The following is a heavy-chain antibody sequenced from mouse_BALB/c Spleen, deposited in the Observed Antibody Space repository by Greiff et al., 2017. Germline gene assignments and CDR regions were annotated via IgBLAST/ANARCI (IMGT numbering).Heavy chain of an antibody. CDR1: GYSFTSYW. Sequence: QVQLQQSGPQLVRPGASVKISCKASGYSFTSYWMHWVKQRPGQGLEWIGMIDPSDSETRLNQKFKDKATLTVDKSSSTAYMQLSSPTSEDSAVYYCASYGNYYYAMDYWGQGTSVTVSS. D-gene: IGHD2-1*01. CDR2: IDPSDSET. CDR3: ASYGNYYYAMDY. J-gene: IGHJ4*01. V-gene: IGHV1-74*01.